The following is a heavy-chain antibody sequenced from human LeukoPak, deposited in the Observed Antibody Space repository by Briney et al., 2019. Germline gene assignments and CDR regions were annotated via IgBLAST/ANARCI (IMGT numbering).Heavy chain of an antibody. CDR1: GYTFTGYY. Sequence: ASVKVSCKASGYTFTGYYMHWVRQAPGQGLEWMGWINPNSGGTNYAQKFQGWVTMTRDTSISTAYMELSRLRSDDTAVYYCARVRVGLAAAGGFNPWGQGTLVTVSS. V-gene: IGHV1-2*04. J-gene: IGHJ5*02. CDR3: ARVRVGLAAAGGFNP. CDR2: INPNSGGT. D-gene: IGHD6-13*01.